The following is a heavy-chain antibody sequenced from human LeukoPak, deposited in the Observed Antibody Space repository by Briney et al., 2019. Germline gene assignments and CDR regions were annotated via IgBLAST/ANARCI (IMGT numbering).Heavy chain of an antibody. CDR3: ARTYCSSTSCYLFHFDY. CDR1: GGSIRGYY. Sequence: PSETLSLTCTVSGGSIRGYYWSWIRQPPGKGLEWIGYIYYSGRTNYSPSLESRVTISVDTSRSQFSLQLSSVTAADTAVYYCARTYCSSTSCYLFHFDYWGQGILVTVSS. D-gene: IGHD2-2*01. J-gene: IGHJ4*02. V-gene: IGHV4-59*01. CDR2: IYYSGRT.